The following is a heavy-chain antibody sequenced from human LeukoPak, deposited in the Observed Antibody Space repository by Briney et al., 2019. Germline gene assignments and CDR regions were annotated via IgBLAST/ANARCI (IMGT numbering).Heavy chain of an antibody. Sequence: AETLTLTCTVSGASINTYYWSWLRQPPGKGLEWVGYIYCSGTTRYNPSLKTRVTILISTSNKHFFLKLSSVTTADTAVYYWARVLRPMASQCYFDYWGQGTLVTVSS. V-gene: IGHV4-59*01. CDR1: GASINTYY. CDR2: IYCSGTT. J-gene: IGHJ4*02. D-gene: IGHD3-10*01. CDR3: ARVLRPMASQCYFDY.